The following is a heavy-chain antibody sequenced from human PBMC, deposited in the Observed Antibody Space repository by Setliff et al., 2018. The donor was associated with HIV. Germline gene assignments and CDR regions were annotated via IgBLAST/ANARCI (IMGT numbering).Heavy chain of an antibody. Sequence: PGESLKISCKASGHSFTNHWVGWGRQMPANGLEWMGLIWPDDSDTIYSPSFQGQVTISADKSISTAYLQWNSLKAPDTAMYYCARLSKYYDFWTPDSWGQGTLVTVSS. CDR1: GHSFTNHW. CDR2: IWPDDSDT. V-gene: IGHV5-51*01. CDR3: ARLSKYYDFWTPDS. J-gene: IGHJ4*02. D-gene: IGHD3-3*01.